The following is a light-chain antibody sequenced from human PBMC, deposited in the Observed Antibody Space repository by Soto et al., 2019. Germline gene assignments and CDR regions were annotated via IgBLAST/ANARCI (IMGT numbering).Light chain of an antibody. J-gene: IGLJ1*01. CDR2: TNN. CDR3: EAWDNSLNGLV. V-gene: IGLV1-44*01. CDR1: SSNIGSNT. Sequence: QSVLTQPPSASGAPGQRVTICCSGSSSNIGSNTVNWYQQLPGTAPKLLIYTNNQRPSGVRDRFSGSRSGTSASLAISGLQSEDAADYYCEAWDNSLNGLVFGTGTKLTVL.